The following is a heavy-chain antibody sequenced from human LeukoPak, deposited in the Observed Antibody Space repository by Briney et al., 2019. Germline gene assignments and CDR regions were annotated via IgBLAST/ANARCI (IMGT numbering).Heavy chain of an antibody. CDR1: GFTFSSYS. D-gene: IGHD5-18*01. CDR3: ARVSYSYGYAVDY. J-gene: IGHJ4*02. CDR2: ISSSSSYI. Sequence: PGGSLRLSCAASGFTFSSYSMNWVRQAPGKGLEWVSSISSSSSYIYYAGSVKGRFTISRDNAKNSLYLQMNSLRAEDTAVYYCARVSYSYGYAVDYWGQGTLVTVSS. V-gene: IGHV3-21*01.